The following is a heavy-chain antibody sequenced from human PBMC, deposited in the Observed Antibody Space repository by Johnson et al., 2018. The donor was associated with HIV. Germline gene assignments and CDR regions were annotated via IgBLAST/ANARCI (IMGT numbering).Heavy chain of an antibody. J-gene: IGHJ3*02. CDR1: GFIFSTYG. V-gene: IGHV3-30*02. D-gene: IGHD3-16*01. Sequence: QVQLVESGGGVVQPGGSLRLSCVASGFIFSTYGMHWVRQAPGKGLEWLAFIRCDGSTEYYVDSVKGRFTISRDNSKNTLYLQMNSLRAEDTAMYYCAKEKDYGAFDIWGQGTMVTVSS. CDR2: IRCDGSTE. CDR3: AKEKDYGAFDI.